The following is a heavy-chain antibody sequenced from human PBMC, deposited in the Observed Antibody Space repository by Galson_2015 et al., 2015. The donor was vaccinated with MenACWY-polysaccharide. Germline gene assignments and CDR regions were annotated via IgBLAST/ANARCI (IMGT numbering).Heavy chain of an antibody. Sequence: SETLSLTCAVSGGSISNSYSYWGWIRQPPGKGLEWIGSMYYSGATYYNPSLKSRVTISVDTSKNQFSLRLTSVTAADTAMYYCARGTENFRRLLEEPWGQGTLVTVSS. V-gene: IGHV4-39*07. CDR1: GGSISNSYSY. J-gene: IGHJ4*02. D-gene: IGHD3-3*01. CDR3: ARGTENFRRLLEEP. CDR2: MYYSGAT.